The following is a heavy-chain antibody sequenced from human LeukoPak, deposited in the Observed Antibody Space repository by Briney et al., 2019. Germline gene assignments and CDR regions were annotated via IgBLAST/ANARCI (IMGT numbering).Heavy chain of an antibody. J-gene: IGHJ4*02. D-gene: IGHD1/OR15-1a*01. CDR1: GFTFGVYA. CDR3: ARDAPTRSYYFDY. CDR2: ISYDGGKK. V-gene: IGHV3-30-3*01. Sequence: GGSLRLSCAASGFTFGVYAIHWVRQAPGKGLEWVSVISYDGGKKYYADSVKGRFTISRDNSKNTLYLQMNSLRAEDTAVYYCARDAPTRSYYFDYWGRGTLVTVSS.